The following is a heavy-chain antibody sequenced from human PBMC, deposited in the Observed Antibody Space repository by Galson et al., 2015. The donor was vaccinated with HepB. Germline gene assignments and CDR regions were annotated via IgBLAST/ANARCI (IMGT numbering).Heavy chain of an antibody. Sequence: SLRLSCAASGFTFSSYGMHWVRQAPGKGLEWVAVISYDGSNKYYADSVKGRFTISRDNSKNTLYLQMNSLRAEDTAVYYCAKRSVPAALYSSSWYFDYWGQGTLVTVSS. V-gene: IGHV3-30*18. D-gene: IGHD6-13*01. CDR3: AKRSVPAALYSSSWYFDY. CDR1: GFTFSSYG. CDR2: ISYDGSNK. J-gene: IGHJ4*02.